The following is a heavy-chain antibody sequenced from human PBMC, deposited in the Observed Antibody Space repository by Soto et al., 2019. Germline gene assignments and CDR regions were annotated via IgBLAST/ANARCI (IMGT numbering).Heavy chain of an antibody. Sequence: NPSETLSLTCAVYGGSFSGYYWSWIRQPPGKGLEWIGEINHSGSTNYNPSLKSRVTISVDTSKNQFSLKLSSVTAADTAVYYCARAVAGTTWRDYYYYYGMDVWGQGTTVTVSS. CDR3: ARAVAGTTWRDYYYYYGMDV. J-gene: IGHJ6*02. V-gene: IGHV4-34*01. CDR2: INHSGST. D-gene: IGHD1-7*01. CDR1: GGSFSGYY.